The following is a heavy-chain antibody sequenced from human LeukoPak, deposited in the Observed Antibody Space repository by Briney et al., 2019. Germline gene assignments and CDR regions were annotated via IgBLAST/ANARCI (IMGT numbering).Heavy chain of an antibody. CDR2: INPNSGGT. V-gene: IGHV1-2*04. Sequence: ASVKVSCKASGCTFTGDYMHWVRQAPGQGLEWMGWINPNSGGTNYAQKFQGWVTMTRDTSISTAYMELSRLRSDDTAVYYCARDYGDYFDYWGQGTLVTVSS. CDR3: ARDYGDYFDY. J-gene: IGHJ4*02. D-gene: IGHD4-17*01. CDR1: GCTFTGDY.